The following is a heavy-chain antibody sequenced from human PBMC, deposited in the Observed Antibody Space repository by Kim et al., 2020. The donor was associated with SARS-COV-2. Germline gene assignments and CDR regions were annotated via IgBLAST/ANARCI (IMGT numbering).Heavy chain of an antibody. CDR2: ITSSGSNI. J-gene: IGHJ6*01. V-gene: IGHV3-21*01. D-gene: IGHD2-21*02. CDR1: GFTFSSYT. Sequence: GGSLRLSCAASGFTFSSYTMNWVRQAPGKGLEWVSAITSSGSNIYYADSVKGRFTISRDNAKNTLYLQMNSLRAEDTAVYYCARDEGEIMVTTVDYYY. CDR3: ARDEGEIMVTTVDYYY.